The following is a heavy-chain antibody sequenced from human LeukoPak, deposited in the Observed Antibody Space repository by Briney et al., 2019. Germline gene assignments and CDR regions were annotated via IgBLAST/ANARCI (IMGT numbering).Heavy chain of an antibody. V-gene: IGHV3-21*01. CDR1: GFTFSSYS. CDR2: ISSSSYI. D-gene: IGHD6-13*01. CDR3: AKAEGIAAAASRAY. Sequence: PGGSLRLSCAASGFTFSSYSMNWVRQAPGKGLEWVSSISSSSYIYYADSVKGRFTISRDNAKNSLYLQMNSLRAEDTAVYYCAKAEGIAAAASRAYWGQGTLVTVSS. J-gene: IGHJ4*02.